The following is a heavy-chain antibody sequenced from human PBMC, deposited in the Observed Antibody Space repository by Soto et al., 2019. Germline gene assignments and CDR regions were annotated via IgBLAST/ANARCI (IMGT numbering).Heavy chain of an antibody. D-gene: IGHD2-2*01. CDR3: ARDVIVVPAASAGYYGMEV. CDR2: IIPSCGSP. V-gene: IGHV1-46*01. J-gene: IGHJ6*02. Sequence: ASVKVSCKASVYAFTGYYIHCVRQAPGQGLEWMGIIIPSCGSPSYAQKFQGRVTITADESTSTVYMELSSLRSEDTAVYYCARDVIVVPAASAGYYGMEVWGQGTTVTVSS. CDR1: VYAFTGYY.